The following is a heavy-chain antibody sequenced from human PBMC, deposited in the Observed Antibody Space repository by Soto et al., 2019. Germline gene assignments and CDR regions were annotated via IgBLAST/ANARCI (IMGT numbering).Heavy chain of an antibody. Sequence: EVQLVESGGGLVQPGGSLRLSCAASGFTFSSYSMNWVRQAPGKGLEWVSYISSSSSYIYYADSVKGRFTISRDNAKNSLYLQMNSLRAEDTAVYYCARGKSTIDYWGQGTLVTVSS. J-gene: IGHJ4*02. CDR3: ARGKSTIDY. CDR2: ISSSSSYI. CDR1: GFTFSSYS. V-gene: IGHV3-21*05.